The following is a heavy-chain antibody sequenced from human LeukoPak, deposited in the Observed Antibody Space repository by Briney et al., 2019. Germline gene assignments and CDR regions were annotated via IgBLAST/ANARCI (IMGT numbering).Heavy chain of an antibody. J-gene: IGHJ3*02. V-gene: IGHV4-59*01. CDR3: ATYYDFWSGYDGAFDI. D-gene: IGHD3-3*01. CDR2: IYYSGST. CDR1: GGSISSYY. Sequence: SETLSPTCTVSGGSISSYYWSWIRQPPGKGLEWIGYIYYSGSTNYNPSLKSRVTISVDTSKNQFSLKLSSVTAADTAVYYCATYYDFWSGYDGAFDIWGQGTMVTVSS.